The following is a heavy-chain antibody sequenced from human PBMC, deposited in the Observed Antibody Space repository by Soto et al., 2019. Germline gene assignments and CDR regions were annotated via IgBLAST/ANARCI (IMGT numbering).Heavy chain of an antibody. Sequence: PSETLSLTCTVSGGSISSGDYYWSWIRQPPGKGLEWIGYIYYSGSTYYNPSLKSRVTISVDTSKNQFSLKLSSVTAADTAVYYCARTAAEGVYYYYGMDVWGQGTTVTVSS. CDR3: ARTAAEGVYYYYGMDV. CDR1: GGSISSGDYY. CDR2: IYYSGST. J-gene: IGHJ6*02. D-gene: IGHD2-15*01. V-gene: IGHV4-30-4*01.